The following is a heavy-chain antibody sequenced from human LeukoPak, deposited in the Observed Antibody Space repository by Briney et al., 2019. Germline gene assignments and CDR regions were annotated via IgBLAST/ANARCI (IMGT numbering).Heavy chain of an antibody. D-gene: IGHD6-13*01. CDR2: INHSGST. J-gene: IGHJ5*02. V-gene: IGHV4-34*01. CDR1: NGSLSGYY. Sequence: SETLSLTCAVYNGSLSGYYWSWIRQTPGKGLEWIGEINHSGSTNYNPSLESRVTISVDTSKNQFSLKLSSVTAADTAVYYCARAFAAAGTPLDPWGQGTLVTVSS. CDR3: ARAFAAAGTPLDP.